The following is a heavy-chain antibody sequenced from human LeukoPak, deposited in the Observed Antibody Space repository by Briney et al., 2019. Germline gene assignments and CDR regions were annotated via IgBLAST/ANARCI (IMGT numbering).Heavy chain of an antibody. V-gene: IGHV6-1*01. J-gene: IGHJ4*02. CDR3: ARGTGTFDY. CDR2: TYYRSKWYS. CDR1: GDSVSSNSAA. Sequence: SQTLSLTCVISGDSVSSNSAAWNWFRQSPSRGLEWLGRTYYRSKWYSDYAVSVKSRITINPDISQNQFSLQMNPVTPEDTAVYYCARGTGTFDYWGQGTLVTVSS. D-gene: IGHD1-7*01.